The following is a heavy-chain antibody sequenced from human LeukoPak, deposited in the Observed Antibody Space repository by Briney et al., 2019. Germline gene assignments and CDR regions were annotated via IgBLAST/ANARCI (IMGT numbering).Heavy chain of an antibody. V-gene: IGHV1-69*05. Sequence: ASVKVPCKASGGTFSSYAISWVRQAPGQGLEWMGGIIPIFGTANYAQKFQGRVTITTDESTSTAYMELSSLRSEDTAVYYCASGGRDYDFWSGYNGAFDIWGQGTMVTVSS. CDR3: ASGGRDYDFWSGYNGAFDI. CDR2: IIPIFGTA. CDR1: GGTFSSYA. D-gene: IGHD3-3*01. J-gene: IGHJ3*02.